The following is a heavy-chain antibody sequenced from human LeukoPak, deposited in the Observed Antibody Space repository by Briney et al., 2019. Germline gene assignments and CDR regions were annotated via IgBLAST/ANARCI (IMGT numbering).Heavy chain of an antibody. Sequence: GGSLRLSCAASGFTFSSYGMHWVRQAPGKGLEWVAVISYDGSNKYYADSVKGRFTISRDNSKNTLYLQMNSLRAEDTAVYYCAKDMCSSTSCYSAFDYWGQGTLVTVSS. D-gene: IGHD2-2*01. J-gene: IGHJ4*02. V-gene: IGHV3-30*18. CDR2: ISYDGSNK. CDR3: AKDMCSSTSCYSAFDY. CDR1: GFTFSSYG.